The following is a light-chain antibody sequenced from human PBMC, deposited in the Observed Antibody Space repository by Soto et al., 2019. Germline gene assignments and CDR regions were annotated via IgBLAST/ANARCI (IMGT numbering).Light chain of an antibody. Sequence: EIVLTQSPGTLSLSPGERATLSCRASQSVSSSYLAWYQQTPGQAPRLLIYGASSRATGIPDRFSGSGSGTDFTLTISRLEPEDFAVYYCQQYGSSSGWTFGQGTKVEIK. CDR3: QQYGSSSGWT. CDR2: GAS. V-gene: IGKV3-20*01. J-gene: IGKJ1*01. CDR1: QSVSSSY.